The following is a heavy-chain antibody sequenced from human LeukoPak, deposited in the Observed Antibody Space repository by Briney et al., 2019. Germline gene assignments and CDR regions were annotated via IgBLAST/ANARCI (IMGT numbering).Heavy chain of an antibody. V-gene: IGHV4-61*02. CDR3: ARSTMVRGVSPYYYYMDV. CDR1: GGSISSCSYY. CDR2: IYTSGST. Sequence: TLSLTCTVSGGSISSCSYYWGWIRQPAGKGLEWIGRIYTSGSTNYNPSLKSRVTISVDTSKNQFSLKLSSVTAADTAVYYCARSTMVRGVSPYYYYMDVWGKGTTVTISS. J-gene: IGHJ6*03. D-gene: IGHD3-10*01.